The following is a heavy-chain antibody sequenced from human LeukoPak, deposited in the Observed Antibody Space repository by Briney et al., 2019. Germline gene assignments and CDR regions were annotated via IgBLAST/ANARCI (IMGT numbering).Heavy chain of an antibody. D-gene: IGHD4-17*01. Sequence: EASVKVSCKASGYTFTSYGISWVRQAPGRGLEWMGWISAYNGNTNYAQKLQGRVTMTTDTSTSTAYTELRSLRSDDTAVYYCARVWTYGDYASRFWRYWFDPWGQGTLVTVSS. CDR1: GYTFTSYG. J-gene: IGHJ5*02. CDR3: ARVWTYGDYASRFWRYWFDP. CDR2: ISAYNGNT. V-gene: IGHV1-18*01.